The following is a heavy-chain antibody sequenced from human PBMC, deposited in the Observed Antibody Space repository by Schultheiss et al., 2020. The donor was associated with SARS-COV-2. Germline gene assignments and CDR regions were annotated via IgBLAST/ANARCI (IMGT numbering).Heavy chain of an antibody. V-gene: IGHV3-11*01. CDR2: ISGGGNNK. CDR1: GGSISSSSYY. Sequence: LSLTCTVSGGSISSSSYYWGWIRQAPGKGLEWVSYISGGGNNKYYADSVKGRFTISRDNAKNSLYLQMNSLRAEDTAVYYCARAPPGEPTDSRDRYWGQGTLVTVSS. D-gene: IGHD3-16*01. J-gene: IGHJ4*02. CDR3: ARAPPGEPTDSRDRY.